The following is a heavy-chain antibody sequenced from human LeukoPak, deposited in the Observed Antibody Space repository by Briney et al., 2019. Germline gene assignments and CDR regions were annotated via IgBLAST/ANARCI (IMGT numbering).Heavy chain of an antibody. D-gene: IGHD5-24*01. V-gene: IGHV3-74*01. J-gene: IGHJ4*02. CDR3: VRDAWMASTPLDY. CDR2: IKNDGSST. Sequence: PGGSLRLSCAASGFTFSSYWMHWVRQARGKGLLWVSRIKNDGSSTNYADSVKGRFTISRDNAKNTLYLQINSLRAEDTAVYYCVRDAWMASTPLDYWGQGTLVTVSS. CDR1: GFTFSSYW.